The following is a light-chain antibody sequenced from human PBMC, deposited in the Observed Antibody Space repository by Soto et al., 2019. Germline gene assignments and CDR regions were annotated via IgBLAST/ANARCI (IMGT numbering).Light chain of an antibody. Sequence: DIVMSQSPLSLPVTPGEPASISCRSSQSLLHRDGYNYVDWYLQKPGQSPQLLIYLGSNRASGAPDRFSGSGSGTDFTLKISRVEAEDVGVYYCMQALQTPWTFGQGTKVEIK. CDR1: QSLLHRDGYNY. CDR3: MQALQTPWT. J-gene: IGKJ1*01. CDR2: LGS. V-gene: IGKV2-28*01.